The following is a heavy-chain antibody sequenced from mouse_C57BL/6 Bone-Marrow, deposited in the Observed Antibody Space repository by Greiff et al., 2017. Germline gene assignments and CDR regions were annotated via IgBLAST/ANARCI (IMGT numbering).Heavy chain of an antibody. D-gene: IGHD4-1*01. V-gene: IGHV1-63*01. CDR1: GYTFTNYW. J-gene: IGHJ2*01. Sequence: VQLQEPGAELVRPGTSVKMSCKASGYTFTNYWIGWAKQRPGHGLEWIGDLYPGGGYTNYNEKFKGKATLTADKSSSTAYMQFSSLTSEDSAIYYCARLTGTGYYFDYWGQGTTLTVSS. CDR3: ARLTGTGYYFDY. CDR2: LYPGGGYT.